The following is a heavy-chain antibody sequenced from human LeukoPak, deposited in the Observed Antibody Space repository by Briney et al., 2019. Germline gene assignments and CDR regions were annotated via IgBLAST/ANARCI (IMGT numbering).Heavy chain of an antibody. CDR2: ISSEGSST. V-gene: IGHV3-74*01. J-gene: IGHJ4*02. CDR1: GITVSSNY. Sequence: GGSLRLSCAASGITVSSNYMSWVRQAPGKGLEWVSRISSEGSSTTYADSVKGRFTISRDNAKDTLYLQMNSLRAEDTAVYYCARGENTYIDYWGQGTLVTVSS. D-gene: IGHD3-16*01. CDR3: ARGENTYIDY.